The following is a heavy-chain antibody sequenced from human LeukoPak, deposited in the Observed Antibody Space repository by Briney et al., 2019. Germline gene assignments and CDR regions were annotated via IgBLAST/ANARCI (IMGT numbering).Heavy chain of an antibody. CDR3: ARDGGIVGDN. Sequence: SVEVSCKASGGTFSSYAISWVRQAPGQGLEWMGRIIPILGIANYAQKFQGRVTITADKSTSTAYMELSSLRSEDTAVYYCARDGGIVGDNWGQGTLVTVSS. D-gene: IGHD1-26*01. CDR1: GGTFSSYA. V-gene: IGHV1-69*04. CDR2: IIPILGIA. J-gene: IGHJ4*02.